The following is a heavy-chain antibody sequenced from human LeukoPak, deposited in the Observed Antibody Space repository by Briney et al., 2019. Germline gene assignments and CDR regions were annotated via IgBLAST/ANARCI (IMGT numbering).Heavy chain of an antibody. CDR2: ISSSGSTI. Sequence: GGSLRLSCAASGFTFSSYEMNWVRQAPGKGLEWVSYISSSGSTIYYADSVKGRFTISRDNSKNTLYLQMNSLRAEDTAVYYCARDRWDGEGSGYWGQGTLVTVSS. CDR3: ARDRWDGEGSGY. D-gene: IGHD2-15*01. J-gene: IGHJ4*02. V-gene: IGHV3-48*03. CDR1: GFTFSSYE.